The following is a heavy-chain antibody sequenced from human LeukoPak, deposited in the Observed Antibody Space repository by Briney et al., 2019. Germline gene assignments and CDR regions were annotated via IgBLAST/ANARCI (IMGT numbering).Heavy chain of an antibody. J-gene: IGHJ5*02. V-gene: IGHV4-39*07. Sequence: SETLSLTCTVSGGSISSSSYYWGWIRPPPGKGLEWIGSIYYSGSTYYNPSLKSRVTISVDTSRNQFSLKLSSVTAADTAVYYCARDESYSNYNNWFDPWGQGTLVTVSS. CDR2: IYYSGST. CDR3: ARDESYSNYNNWFDP. CDR1: GGSISSSSYY. D-gene: IGHD4-11*01.